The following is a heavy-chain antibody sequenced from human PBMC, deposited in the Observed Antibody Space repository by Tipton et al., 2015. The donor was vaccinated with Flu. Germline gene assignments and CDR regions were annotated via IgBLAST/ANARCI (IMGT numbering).Heavy chain of an antibody. CDR3: ATLAGWVLPWADS. D-gene: IGHD1-26*01. Sequence: VQLVQSGAEVKEPGESLKISCQGSGYNFPLDWIGSARQMPGKGLEWMGHIYPGDSDVRYTPAFQDQVTISADTSTRTDYLQGRSLKASDRAIYYCATLAGWVLPWADSWGQGTLVTVST. J-gene: IGHJ5*01. CDR2: IYPGDSDV. CDR1: GYNFPLDW. V-gene: IGHV5-51*03.